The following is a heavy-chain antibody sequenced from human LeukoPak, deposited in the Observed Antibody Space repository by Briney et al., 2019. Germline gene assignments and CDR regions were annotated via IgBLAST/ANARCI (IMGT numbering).Heavy chain of an antibody. V-gene: IGHV3-21*01. D-gene: IGHD3-3*01. CDR1: GFTFSSYS. J-gene: IGHJ4*02. CDR3: ARDLRLGGFWSVDY. CDR2: ISSSSSYI. Sequence: GGSLRLSCAASGFTFSSYSMNWVRQAPGKGLEWVSSISSSSSYIYYADSVKGRFTISRDNAKNSLYLQMNSLRAEDTAVYYCARDLRLGGFWSVDYWGQGTLVTVSS.